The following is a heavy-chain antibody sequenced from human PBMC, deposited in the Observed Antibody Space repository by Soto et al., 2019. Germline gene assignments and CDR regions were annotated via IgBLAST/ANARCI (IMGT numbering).Heavy chain of an antibody. Sequence: PSETLSITCTVSGGSISSHYGSWIRQPPGKGLEWIGYIYYSGSTNYNPSLKSRVTISVDTSKNQFSLKLSSVTAADTAVYYCARQVINYYGSGSYPDFDYWGQGTLVTVAS. D-gene: IGHD3-10*01. CDR2: IYYSGST. J-gene: IGHJ4*02. V-gene: IGHV4-59*08. CDR3: ARQVINYYGSGSYPDFDY. CDR1: GGSISSHY.